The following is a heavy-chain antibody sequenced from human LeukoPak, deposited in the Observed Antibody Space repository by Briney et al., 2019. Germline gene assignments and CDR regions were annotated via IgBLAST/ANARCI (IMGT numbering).Heavy chain of an antibody. CDR2: INHSGST. D-gene: IGHD6-13*01. J-gene: IGHJ6*02. V-gene: IGHV4-34*01. Sequence: PSETLSLTCAVYGGSFSGYYWSWIRQPPGKGLEWIGEINHSGSTSYNPSLKSRVTISVDTSKNQFSLKLSSVTAADTAVYYCARGGLSSSWYRYYYGMDVWGQGTTVTVSS. CDR3: ARGGLSSSWYRYYYGMDV. CDR1: GGSFSGYY.